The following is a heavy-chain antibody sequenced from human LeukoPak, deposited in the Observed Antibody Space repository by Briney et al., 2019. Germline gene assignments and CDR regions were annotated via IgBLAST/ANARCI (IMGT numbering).Heavy chain of an antibody. V-gene: IGHV4-34*01. D-gene: IGHD3-10*01. CDR3: ARHDYYGSGSFAFPYYYMDV. CDR1: GGSFSGYY. J-gene: IGHJ6*03. CDR2: INHSGST. Sequence: SETLSLTCAVYGGSFSGYYWSWIRQPPGKGLEWIGEINHSGSTYSNPSLKSRVTISVDTSKNQFSLKLSSVTAADTAVYYCARHDYYGSGSFAFPYYYMDVWGKGTTVTISS.